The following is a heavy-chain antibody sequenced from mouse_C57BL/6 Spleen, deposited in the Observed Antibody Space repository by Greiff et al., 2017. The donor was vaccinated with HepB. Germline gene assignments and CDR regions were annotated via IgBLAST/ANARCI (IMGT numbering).Heavy chain of an antibody. V-gene: IGHV5-17*01. CDR1: GFTFSDYG. CDR3: ARPFHPYYYAMHY. CDR2: ISSGSSTI. J-gene: IGHJ4*01. Sequence: EVQGVESGGGLVKPGGSLKLSCAASGFTFSDYGMHWVRQAPEKGLEWVAYISSGSSTIYYADTVKGRFTISRDNAKNTLFLQMTSLRSEDTAMYYCARPFHPYYYAMHYWGQGTSVTVSS.